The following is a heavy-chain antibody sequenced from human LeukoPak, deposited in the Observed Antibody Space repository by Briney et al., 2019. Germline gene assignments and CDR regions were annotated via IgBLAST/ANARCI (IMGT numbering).Heavy chain of an antibody. CDR1: GGSISSYY. J-gene: IGHJ4*02. D-gene: IGHD3-22*01. Sequence: SETLSLTCTVSGGSISSYYWSWIRQPAGKGLEWIGRIYTSGSTNYNPSLKSRVTMSVDTSKNQFSLKLSSVTAADTAVYYCARDGYDSSGYYRYYFDYWGQGTLVTVSS. CDR3: ARDGYDSSGYYRYYFDY. CDR2: IYTSGST. V-gene: IGHV4-4*07.